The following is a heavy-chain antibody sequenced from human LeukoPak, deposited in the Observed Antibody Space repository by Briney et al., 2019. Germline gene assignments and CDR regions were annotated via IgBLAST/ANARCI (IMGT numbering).Heavy chain of an antibody. CDR2: IYYSGST. J-gene: IGHJ4*02. CDR3: ARAGDYYGSGSYYINY. CDR1: GGSISSSSYY. V-gene: IGHV4-39*07. D-gene: IGHD3-10*01. Sequence: SETLSLTCTVSGGSISSSSYYWGWIRQPPGKGLEWIGSIYYSGSTYYNPSLKSRVTISVDTSKNQFSLKLSSVTAADTAVYYCARAGDYYGSGSYYINYWGQGTLVTVSS.